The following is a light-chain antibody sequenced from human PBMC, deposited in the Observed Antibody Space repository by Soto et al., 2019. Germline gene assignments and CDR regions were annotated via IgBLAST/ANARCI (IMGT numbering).Light chain of an antibody. CDR2: GAS. V-gene: IGKV3-20*01. CDR1: QSVSSN. J-gene: IGKJ5*01. CDR3: QQYGSSPIT. Sequence: EIVITQSPSTLSLSPFERSTLSCRASQSVSSNLAWYQQKPGQAPRLLIYGASTRATGIPDRFSGSGSGTDFTLTISRLEPEDFAVYYCQQYGSSPITFGQGTRLENK.